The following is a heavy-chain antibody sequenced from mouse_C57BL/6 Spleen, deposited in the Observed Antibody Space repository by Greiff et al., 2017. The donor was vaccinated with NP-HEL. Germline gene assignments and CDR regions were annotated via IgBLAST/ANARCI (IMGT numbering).Heavy chain of an antibody. CDR3: TREDYYGTDY. CDR2: ISSGGDYI. V-gene: IGHV5-9-1*02. D-gene: IGHD1-1*01. CDR1: GFTFSSYA. J-gene: IGHJ2*01. Sequence: EVMLVESGEGLVKPGGSLKLSCAASGFTFSSYAMSWVRQTPEERLEWVAYISSGGDYIYYADTVKGRFTISRDNARNTLYLQMSSLKSEDTAMYYSTREDYYGTDYWGQGTTLTVSS.